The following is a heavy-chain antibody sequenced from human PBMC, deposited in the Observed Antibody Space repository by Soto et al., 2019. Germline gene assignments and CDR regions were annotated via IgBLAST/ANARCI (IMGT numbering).Heavy chain of an antibody. CDR1: GGSFSGYY. Sequence: SETLSLTCAVYGGSFSGYYWSWIRQPPGKGLEWIGEINHSGSTNYNPSLKSRVTISVDTSKNQFSLKLSSVTAADTAVYYCARGKSVTFLEWLHNYYYYYMDVWGKGTTVTVSS. V-gene: IGHV4-34*01. CDR2: INHSGST. D-gene: IGHD3-3*02. J-gene: IGHJ6*03. CDR3: ARGKSVTFLEWLHNYYYYYMDV.